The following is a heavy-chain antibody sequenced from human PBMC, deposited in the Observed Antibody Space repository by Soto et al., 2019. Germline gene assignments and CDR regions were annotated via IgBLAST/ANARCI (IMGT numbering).Heavy chain of an antibody. Sequence: EVQLVESGGGLVKPGGSLRLSCAASGFTFSRYGMNWLRQAPGKGLEWVASISSSTSYVYYADSVKGRFSTSRDNAKNILYLEMYALRTEDTAVYYCARDPSEGRVGNWFESWGQGTLVNVSS. D-gene: IGHD2-2*01. CDR3: ARDPSEGRVGNWFES. J-gene: IGHJ5*01. V-gene: IGHV3-21*06. CDR2: ISSSTSYV. CDR1: GFTFSRYG.